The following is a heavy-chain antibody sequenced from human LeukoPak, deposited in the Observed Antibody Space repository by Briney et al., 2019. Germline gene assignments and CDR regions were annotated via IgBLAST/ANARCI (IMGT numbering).Heavy chain of an antibody. J-gene: IGHJ6*04. CDR1: GITIGTAW. Sequence: GGSLRLSCVSSGITIGTAWMSWVRQAPGKGLEWLGHIKSEGEGATTDYAAPAKGRFAISRDDSKNMIYLQMSSLKMDDTAIYYCIAHFPYFYGFDVWGKGTTVTVSS. V-gene: IGHV3-15*01. CDR2: IKSEGEGATT. CDR3: IAHFPYFYGFDV. D-gene: IGHD3-3*02.